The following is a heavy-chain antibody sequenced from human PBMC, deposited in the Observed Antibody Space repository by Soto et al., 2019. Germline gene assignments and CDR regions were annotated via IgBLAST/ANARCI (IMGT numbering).Heavy chain of an antibody. CDR2: IYYSGST. V-gene: IGHV4-61*08. D-gene: IGHD3-10*01. CDR3: ARASSDMVRGVIIRQTPTGFDP. J-gene: IGHJ5*02. CDR1: GGSISSGDYY. Sequence: PSETLSLTCTVSGGSISSGDYYWSWIRQPPGKGLEWIGYIYYSGSTNYNPSLKSRVTISVDTSKNQFSLKLSSVTAADTAVYYCARASSDMVRGVIIRQTPTGFDPWGQGTLVTVSS.